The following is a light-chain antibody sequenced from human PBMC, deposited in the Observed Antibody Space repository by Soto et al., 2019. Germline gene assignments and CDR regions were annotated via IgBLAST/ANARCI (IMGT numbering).Light chain of an antibody. CDR2: STN. CDR1: SGSVSTSYY. CDR3: VLYMGSGINWV. Sequence: QTVVTQEPSFSVSPGGTVTLTCGLSSGSVSTSYYPSWYQQTPGQAPRTLIYSTNTRSSGVPDRFSGSILGNKAALTITGALADDESDYYCVLYMGSGINWVFGGGTKLTVL. V-gene: IGLV8-61*01. J-gene: IGLJ3*02.